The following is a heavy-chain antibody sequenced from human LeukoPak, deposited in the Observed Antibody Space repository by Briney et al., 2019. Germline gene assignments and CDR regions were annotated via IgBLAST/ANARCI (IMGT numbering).Heavy chain of an antibody. J-gene: IGHJ4*02. V-gene: IGHV6-1*01. CDR1: GDIVSSNSAA. CDR3: ARASRGIFDY. D-gene: IGHD1-26*01. Sequence: SQTRSLTCAISGDIVSSNSAAWNWIRQSPSRSLEWLGRTYYRSKWSNDYAVSVKGRITINPDTSKNQFSLQLNSVTPEDTAVYFCARASRGIFDYWGQGTLVTVSS. CDR2: TYYRSKWSN.